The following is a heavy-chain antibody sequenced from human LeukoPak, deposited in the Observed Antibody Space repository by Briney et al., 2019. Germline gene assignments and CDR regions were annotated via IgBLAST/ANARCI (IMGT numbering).Heavy chain of an antibody. CDR3: ATAGPRLYYFDY. V-gene: IGHV1-24*01. CDR1: GYTLTELS. CDR2: FDPEDGET. Sequence: ASVKVSCKASGYTLTELSMHWVRQAPGKGLEWMGGFDPEDGETIYAQKFQGRVTMTEDTSTDTAYMELSSLRSEDTAVYYCATAGPRLYYFDYWGQGTLVTVSS. J-gene: IGHJ4*02.